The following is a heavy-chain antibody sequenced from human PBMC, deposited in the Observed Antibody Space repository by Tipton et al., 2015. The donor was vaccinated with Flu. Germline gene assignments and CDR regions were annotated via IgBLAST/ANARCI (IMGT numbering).Heavy chain of an antibody. V-gene: IGHV4-59*01. CDR2: IYYSGST. J-gene: IGHJ4*02. CDR1: GGSISSYY. CDR3: ARRDSGYDPEGY. Sequence: GLVKPSETLSLTCTVPGGSISSYYWSWIRQPPGKGLEWIGYIYYSGSTNYNPSLKSRVTISVDTSKNQFSLKLSSVTAADTAVYYCARRDSGYDPEGYWGQGTLVTVSS. D-gene: IGHD5-12*01.